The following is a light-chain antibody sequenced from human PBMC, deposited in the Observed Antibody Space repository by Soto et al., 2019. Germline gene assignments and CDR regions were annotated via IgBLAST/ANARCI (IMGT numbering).Light chain of an antibody. Sequence: EIVLTQSPGTLSLSPGERATLSCRASQSVSSNYLAWFQQKPGQAPRLLIYGASSRGTGIPDRFSGSGSGTDFTLTISSLEHEDFAVYYCQQYGSPPWTFGQGTKVEIK. CDR3: QQYGSPPWT. J-gene: IGKJ1*01. CDR2: GAS. V-gene: IGKV3-20*01. CDR1: QSVSSNY.